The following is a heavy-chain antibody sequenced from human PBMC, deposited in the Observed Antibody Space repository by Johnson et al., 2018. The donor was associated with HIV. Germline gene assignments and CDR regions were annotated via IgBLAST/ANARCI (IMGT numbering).Heavy chain of an antibody. J-gene: IGHJ3*02. CDR2: IKQDGSEK. CDR1: GFTFSDYW. D-gene: IGHD4-17*01. V-gene: IGHV3-7*01. CDR3: AREVDYAVNTQHLDAFDI. Sequence: EVQLVESGGGLVQRGGSLKLSCEASGFTFSDYWMSWVRQAPGKGLDWVANIKQDGSEKYYLDSLKGRFTISRDNSKNTLYLQMNSLRAEDTAVYYCAREVDYAVNTQHLDAFDIWGQGTMVTVSS.